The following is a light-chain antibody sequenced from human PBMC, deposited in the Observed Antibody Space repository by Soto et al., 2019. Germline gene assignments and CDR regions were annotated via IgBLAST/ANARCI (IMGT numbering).Light chain of an antibody. V-gene: IGKV3-20*01. CDR3: HHYDSSPIFT. CDR1: QSVSDNH. J-gene: IGKJ3*01. CDR2: GAS. Sequence: EIVLTQSPGTLSLSPGERATLSCRASQSVSDNHLAWYHQKPGQPPRLLIYGASNRATGIPDRFSGHGSGTDFTLTISRLEPEDFATYYCHHYDSSPIFTFGPGTKVDI.